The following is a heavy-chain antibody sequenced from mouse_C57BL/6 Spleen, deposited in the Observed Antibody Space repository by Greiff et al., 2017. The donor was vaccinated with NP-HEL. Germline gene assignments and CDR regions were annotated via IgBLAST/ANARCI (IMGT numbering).Heavy chain of an antibody. Sequence: EVHLVESGEGLVKPGGSLKLSCAASGFTFSSYAMSWVRQTPEKRLEWVAYISSGGDYIYYADTVKGRFTISRDNARNTLYLQMSSLKSEDTAMYYCTRGLSLYAMDYWGQGTSVTVSS. CDR1: GFTFSSYA. J-gene: IGHJ4*01. V-gene: IGHV5-9-1*02. CDR2: ISSGGDYI. CDR3: TRGLSLYAMDY. D-gene: IGHD3-1*01.